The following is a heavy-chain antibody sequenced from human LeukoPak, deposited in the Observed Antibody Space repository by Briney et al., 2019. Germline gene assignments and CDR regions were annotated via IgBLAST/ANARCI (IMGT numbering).Heavy chain of an antibody. CDR3: ARTVDSSGWYPYYYYMDV. V-gene: IGHV4-39*07. Sequence: SETLSLTCTVSGGSVSSSGYYWAWIRQPPGKGLEWIGTIYYSGSTYYNPSLKSRVTISVDTSKNQFSLKLSSVTAADTAVYYCARTVDSSGWYPYYYYMDVWGKGTTVTVSS. CDR1: GGSVSSSGYY. CDR2: IYYSGST. D-gene: IGHD6-19*01. J-gene: IGHJ6*03.